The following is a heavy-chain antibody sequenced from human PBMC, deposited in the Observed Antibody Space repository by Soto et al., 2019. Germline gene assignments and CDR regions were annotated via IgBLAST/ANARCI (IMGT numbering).Heavy chain of an antibody. Sequence: GASVKVSCKVSGYTLTELSMRWGRQAPGRGLEWVGWISAYNGNTNYAQKLQGRVTMTTDTSTNTAYMELRSLRSDDTAVYYCAIDGYSSGPYDADYWGQGPLVTVSS. V-gene: IGHV1-18*01. J-gene: IGHJ4*02. D-gene: IGHD6-19*01. CDR2: ISAYNGNT. CDR3: AIDGYSSGPYDADY. CDR1: GYTLTELS.